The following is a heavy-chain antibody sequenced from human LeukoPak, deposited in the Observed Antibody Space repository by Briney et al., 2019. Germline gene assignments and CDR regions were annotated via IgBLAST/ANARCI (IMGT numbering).Heavy chain of an antibody. V-gene: IGHV3-7*01. CDR2: IKQDGSEK. J-gene: IGHJ4*02. D-gene: IGHD3-16*01. CDR3: ARVGGVSLGY. Sequence: GGSLRLSCAASGFTFSSYAMSWVRQAPGKELEWVASIKQDGSEKNYVDSVKGRFTISRDNAKNSLYLQMNTVRAEDTAVYYCARVGGVSLGYWGQGTLVTVSS. CDR1: GFTFSSYA.